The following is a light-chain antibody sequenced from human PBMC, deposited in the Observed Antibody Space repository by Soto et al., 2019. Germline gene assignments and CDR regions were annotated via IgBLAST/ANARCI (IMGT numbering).Light chain of an antibody. CDR2: GAS. V-gene: IGKV3-15*01. J-gene: IGKJ2*01. Sequence: EMELTQSPATLSLSPGEGATLSCRASQSVGNSLAWYQQILGQAPRLLIYGASTRVTGIPARFSGSGSGTEFTLTITSLQSVDFAVYCCQQYKNWPEYTFGQGT. CDR3: QQYKNWPEYT. CDR1: QSVGNS.